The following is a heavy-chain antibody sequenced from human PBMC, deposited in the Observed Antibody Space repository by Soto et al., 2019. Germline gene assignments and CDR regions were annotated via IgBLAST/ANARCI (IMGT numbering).Heavy chain of an antibody. CDR2: ISGSGGTT. Sequence: PGGSLRLSCAASGFTFSSYAMSWVRQAPGKGLDWVSAISGSGGTTYYSDSVKGRFTISRDNSKNTVYLQMNDLRVEDAAEYFCAKDSWAIFGVPAGEYYAMDVWGQGTTVTVSS. J-gene: IGHJ6*02. D-gene: IGHD3-3*01. V-gene: IGHV3-23*01. CDR1: GFTFSSYA. CDR3: AKDSWAIFGVPAGEYYAMDV.